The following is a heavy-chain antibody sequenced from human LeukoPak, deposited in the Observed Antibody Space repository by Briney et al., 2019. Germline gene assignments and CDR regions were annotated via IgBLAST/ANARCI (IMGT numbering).Heavy chain of an antibody. V-gene: IGHV4-59*01. D-gene: IGHD5-24*01. J-gene: IGHJ4*02. CDR1: GGSISSYY. Sequence: SETLSLTCTVSGGSISSYYWSWIRQPPGKGLEWLGYIYYSGSTNYNPSLKSRVTISVDTSKNQFSLKLSSVTAADTAVYYCARAGWDGYNFLPDYWGQGTLVTVSS. CDR2: IYYSGST. CDR3: ARAGWDGYNFLPDY.